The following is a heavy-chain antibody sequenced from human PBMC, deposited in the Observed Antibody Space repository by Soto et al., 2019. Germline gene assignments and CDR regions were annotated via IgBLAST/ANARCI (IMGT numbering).Heavy chain of an antibody. V-gene: IGHV3-30-3*01. CDR3: ARDWATGSSWFNYYGMDV. CDR2: ISYDGSNK. CDR1: GFTFSSYA. J-gene: IGHJ6*02. D-gene: IGHD6-13*01. Sequence: QVQLVESGGGVVQPGRSLRLSCAASGFTFSSYAMHWVRQAPGKGLEWVAVISYDGSNKYYADSVKGRFTISRDNSKNTLYLQMNSVRAEDTAVYYCARDWATGSSWFNYYGMDVWGQGTTVTVSS.